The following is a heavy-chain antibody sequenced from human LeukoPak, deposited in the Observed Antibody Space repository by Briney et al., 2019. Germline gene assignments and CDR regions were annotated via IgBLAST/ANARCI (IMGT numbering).Heavy chain of an antibody. Sequence: SETLSLTCTVSGGSISSYYWSWIRQPAGKGLEWIGRIYTSGSTNYNPSLKSRVTMSVDTSKNQFSLKLGSVTAADTAVYYCAGTMTVEGKYYFDYWGQGTLVTVSS. CDR3: AGTMTVEGKYYFDY. CDR1: GGSISSYY. D-gene: IGHD3-22*01. J-gene: IGHJ4*02. V-gene: IGHV4-4*07. CDR2: IYTSGST.